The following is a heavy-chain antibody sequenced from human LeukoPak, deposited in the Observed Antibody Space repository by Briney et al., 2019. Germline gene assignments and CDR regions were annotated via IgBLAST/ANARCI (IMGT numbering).Heavy chain of an antibody. J-gene: IGHJ3*01. CDR3: ARWDGWEANAFDV. Sequence: GGSLRLSCAASGFTFNIYEMNWVRQAPGKGLEWISYIGSGGDNGYYVDSVKGRFTISRDNANNLLYLQMNRLRVEDSAVYFCARWDGWEANAFDVWGHGTVVTVS. D-gene: IGHD5-24*01. CDR1: GFTFNIYE. V-gene: IGHV3-48*03. CDR2: IGSGGDNG.